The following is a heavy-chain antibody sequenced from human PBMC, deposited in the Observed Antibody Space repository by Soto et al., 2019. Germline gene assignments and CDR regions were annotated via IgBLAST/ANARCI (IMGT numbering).Heavy chain of an antibody. J-gene: IGHJ6*02. V-gene: IGHV1-2*02. Sequence: ASVKVSCKASGYTFTGYYMHWVRQAPGQGLEWMGWINPNSGGTNYAQKFQGRVTMTRDTSISTAYMELSRLRSDDTAVYYCARERGLMVYARGYGMDVWGQGTTVTVSS. D-gene: IGHD2-8*01. CDR1: GYTFTGYY. CDR3: ARERGLMVYARGYGMDV. CDR2: INPNSGGT.